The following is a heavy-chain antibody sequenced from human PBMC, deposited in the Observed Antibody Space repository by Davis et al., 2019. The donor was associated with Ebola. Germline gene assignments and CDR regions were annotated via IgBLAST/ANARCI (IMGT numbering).Heavy chain of an antibody. V-gene: IGHV3-53*01. CDR3: ARAEDDYGEYPDALDI. CDR2: IYNVYTM. D-gene: IGHD4-17*01. J-gene: IGHJ3*02. CDR1: GFSVSDNY. Sequence: GGSLRLSCEASGFSVSDNYMNWVRQAPGKGLEWVSVIYNVYTMYYADSVKGRFTISRDSSMNTVYLQMSSLRAEDTAVYYCARAEDDYGEYPDALDIWGQGTTVTVSS.